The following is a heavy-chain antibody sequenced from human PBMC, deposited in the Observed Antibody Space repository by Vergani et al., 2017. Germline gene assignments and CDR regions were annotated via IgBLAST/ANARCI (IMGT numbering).Heavy chain of an antibody. CDR3: ARSHVQLWNPYYFDY. CDR2: ISSSSSTI. Sequence: VQLVESGGGLVQPGGSLRLSCAASGFTFSSYSMNWVRQAPGKGLEWVSYISSSSSTIYYADSVKGRFTISRDNAKNSLYLQMNSLRAEDTAVYYCARSHVQLWNPYYFDYWGQGTLVTVSS. V-gene: IGHV3-48*04. CDR1: GFTFSSYS. J-gene: IGHJ4*02. D-gene: IGHD5-18*01.